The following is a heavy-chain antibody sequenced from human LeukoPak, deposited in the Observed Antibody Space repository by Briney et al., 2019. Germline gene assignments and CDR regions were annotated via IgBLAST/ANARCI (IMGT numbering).Heavy chain of an antibody. J-gene: IGHJ1*01. CDR3: AGDAGSGWYGLRYFPQ. Sequence: SEALSLTCAVYGGSFSGYYWSWIRQPPGKGLEWIGEINHSGSTNYNPSLKSRVTISVDTSKNQFSLNLSSVTAADTAVYYFAGDAGSGWYGLRYFPQGGQGTLLPVPP. V-gene: IGHV4-34*01. D-gene: IGHD6-19*01. CDR1: GGSFSGYY. CDR2: INHSGST.